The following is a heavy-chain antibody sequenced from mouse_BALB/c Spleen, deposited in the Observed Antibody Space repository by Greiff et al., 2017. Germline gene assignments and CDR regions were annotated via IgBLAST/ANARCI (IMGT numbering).Heavy chain of an antibody. CDR1: GFSLTGYG. CDR3: ARDLYGYDGSMDY. Sequence: VQLKESGPGLVAPSQSLSITCTVSGFSLTGYGVNWVRQPPGKGLEWLGMIWGDGSTDYNSALKSRLSISKDNSKSQVFLKMNSLQTDDTARYYCARDLYGYDGSMDYWGQGTSVTVSS. CDR2: IWGDGST. D-gene: IGHD2-2*01. J-gene: IGHJ4*01. V-gene: IGHV2-6-7*01.